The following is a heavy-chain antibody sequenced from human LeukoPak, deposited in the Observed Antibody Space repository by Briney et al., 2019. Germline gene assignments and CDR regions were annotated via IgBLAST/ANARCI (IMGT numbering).Heavy chain of an antibody. D-gene: IGHD3-10*01. Sequence: SENLSLTCTVSGGSISTYYWSWFRQSPGKGLEYIGYIHHTGTTNYSPSLQSRVTTSLHTSKNQFSLKLSSLTAADTALYYCPRRSVTLVRGVLQHDNWFDPWGPGISVTVSS. V-gene: IGHV4-59*08. CDR1: GGSISTYY. CDR2: IHHTGTT. CDR3: PRRSVTLVRGVLQHDNWFDP. J-gene: IGHJ5*02.